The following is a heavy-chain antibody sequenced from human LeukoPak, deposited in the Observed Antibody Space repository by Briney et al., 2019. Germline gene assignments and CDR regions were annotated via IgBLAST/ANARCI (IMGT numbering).Heavy chain of an antibody. CDR3: ASGVYRSGWYLDY. V-gene: IGHV3-33*01. D-gene: IGHD6-19*01. J-gene: IGHJ4*02. CDR2: IWHDGSHK. CDR1: AFPFSSYG. Sequence: GGSLRLSCAASAFPFSSYGMHWVRQAPGKGLEWVAVIWHDGSHKYYADSVTGRFTISRDNSKNTLYLQMNSLRAEDTAIYYCASGVYRSGWYLDYWGQGTLVTVSS.